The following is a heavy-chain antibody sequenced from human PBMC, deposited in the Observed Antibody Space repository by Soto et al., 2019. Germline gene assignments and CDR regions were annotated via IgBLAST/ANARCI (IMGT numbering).Heavy chain of an antibody. Sequence: GGSLRLSCAASGFTFSSYAMAWVRQAPGKGPEWVSTISGSGGSTSYADSVKGRFTISRDNTKNTLYLQMKSLRAEDTALYYCAKDAFDDSSSSVLPVFDYWGKGALVTVAS. V-gene: IGHV3-23*01. J-gene: IGHJ4*02. CDR3: AKDAFDDSSSSVLPVFDY. CDR2: ISGSGGST. CDR1: GFTFSSYA. D-gene: IGHD6-6*01.